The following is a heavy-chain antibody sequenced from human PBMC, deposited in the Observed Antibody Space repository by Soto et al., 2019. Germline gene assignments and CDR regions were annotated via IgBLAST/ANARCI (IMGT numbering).Heavy chain of an antibody. J-gene: IGHJ4*02. CDR2: IIPIFGTA. D-gene: IGHD5-18*01. CDR1: GGTFSSYA. V-gene: IGHV1-69*13. CDR3: ATTRYGYQVNFDY. Sequence: GASVKVSCKASGGTFSSYAISWVRQAPGQGLEWMGGIIPIFGTANYAQKFQGRVTITADESTSTAYMELSSLRSEDTAVYYCATTRYGYQVNFDYWGQGTLVTVSS.